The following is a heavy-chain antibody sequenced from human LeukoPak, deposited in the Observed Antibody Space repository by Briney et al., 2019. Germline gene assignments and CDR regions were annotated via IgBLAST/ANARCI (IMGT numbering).Heavy chain of an antibody. J-gene: IGHJ6*03. CDR2: IYYSGST. D-gene: IGHD6-6*01. CDR1: GGSISSSSYY. CDR3: ARIKTGIAARLTLYYYYYMDV. Sequence: SETLSLTCTVSGGSISSSSYYWGWIRQPPGKGLEWIGSIYYSGSTYYNPSLKSRVTISVDTSKNQFSLKLSSVTAADTAVYYCARIKTGIAARLTLYYYYYMDVGGKGTTVTVSS. V-gene: IGHV4-39*01.